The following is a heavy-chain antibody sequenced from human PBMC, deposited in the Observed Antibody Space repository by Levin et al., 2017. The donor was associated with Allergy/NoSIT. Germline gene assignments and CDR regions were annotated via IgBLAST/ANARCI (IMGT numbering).Heavy chain of an antibody. CDR2: IDWDDDK. V-gene: IGHV2-70*04. CDR1: GFSLSTSGMR. D-gene: IGHD6-19*01. CDR3: ARTGQWTEPYYFDY. J-gene: IGHJ4*02. Sequence: SGPTLVKPTQTLTLTCTFSGFSLSTSGMRVSWIRQPPGKALEWLARIDWDDDKFYSTSLKTRLTISKDTSKNQVVLTMTNMDPVDTATYYCARTGQWTEPYYFDYWGQGTLVTVSS.